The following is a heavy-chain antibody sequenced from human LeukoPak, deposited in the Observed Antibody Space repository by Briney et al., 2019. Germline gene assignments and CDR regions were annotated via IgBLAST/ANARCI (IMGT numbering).Heavy chain of an antibody. J-gene: IGHJ6*03. D-gene: IGHD3-3*01. Sequence: PSETLSLTCAVYGGSFSGYYWSWIRQPPGKGLEWIGEINHSGSTNYNPSLKSRVTISVDTSKNQFSLKLSSVTAADTAVYYCARAGSLEWLVLPYYYYMDVWGKGTTVTVSS. CDR3: ARAGSLEWLVLPYYYYMDV. V-gene: IGHV4-34*01. CDR1: GGSFSGYY. CDR2: INHSGST.